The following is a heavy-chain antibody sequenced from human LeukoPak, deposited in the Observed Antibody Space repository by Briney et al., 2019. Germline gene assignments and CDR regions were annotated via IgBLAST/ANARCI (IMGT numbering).Heavy chain of an antibody. V-gene: IGHV3-21*01. D-gene: IGHD2-2*01. CDR1: GFTFSSYS. CDR2: ISSSSSYI. CDR3: ARTTALGYCSSTSCYSGDGY. Sequence: GGSQRLSCAASGFTFSSYSMNWVRQAPGKGLEWVSSISSSSSYIYYADSVKGRFTISRDNAKNSLYLQMNNLRAEDTAVYYCARTTALGYCSSTSCYSGDGYWGQGTLVTVSS. J-gene: IGHJ4*02.